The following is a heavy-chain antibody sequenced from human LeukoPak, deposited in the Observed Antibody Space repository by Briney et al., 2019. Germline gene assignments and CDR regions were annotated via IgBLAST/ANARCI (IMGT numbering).Heavy chain of an antibody. D-gene: IGHD2-15*01. CDR1: GGTFSSYA. V-gene: IGHV1-69*04. CDR3: ARAPLGYCSGGSCSNFDY. J-gene: IGHJ4*02. Sequence: SVKVSCKASGGTFSSYAISWVRQAPGQGLEWMGRIIPILGIANYAQKFQGRVTITADKSTSTAYMELSSLRSEDTAVYYCARAPLGYCSGGSCSNFDYWGQGTLVTVSS. CDR2: IIPILGIA.